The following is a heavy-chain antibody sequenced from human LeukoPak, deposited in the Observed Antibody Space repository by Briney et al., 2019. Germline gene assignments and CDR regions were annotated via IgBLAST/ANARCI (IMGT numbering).Heavy chain of an antibody. CDR2: ISFDATRT. V-gene: IGHV3-30*04. CDR1: GLTFSRYA. CDR3: ARGRGATKKY. Sequence: GGSLRLSCAASGLTFSRYALHWVRQAPGKGLEWVAVISFDATRTYYADAVKGRFSISRDNSNSTLFLQMNSLRENDTAVYHCARGRGATKKYWGRGTLVTVSS. J-gene: IGHJ4*02. D-gene: IGHD1-26*01.